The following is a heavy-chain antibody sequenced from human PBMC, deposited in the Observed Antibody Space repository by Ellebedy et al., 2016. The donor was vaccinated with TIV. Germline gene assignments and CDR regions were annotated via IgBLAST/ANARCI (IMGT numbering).Heavy chain of an antibody. J-gene: IGHJ6*02. CDR3: ARCVVVTAILHYYEYGMDV. CDR2: ITPMFGTA. D-gene: IGHD2-21*02. V-gene: IGHV1-69*13. Sequence: ASVKVSCXASGGTFSSYAISWVRQAPGQGLEWMGEITPMFGTANYAQKFQGTVRITADESTRTAYMELSSLRSEDTAEYYCARCVVVTAILHYYEYGMDVWGQGTTVTVSS. CDR1: GGTFSSYA.